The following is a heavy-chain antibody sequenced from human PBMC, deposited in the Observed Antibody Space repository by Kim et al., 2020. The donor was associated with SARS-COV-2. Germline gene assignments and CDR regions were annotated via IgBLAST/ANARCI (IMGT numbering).Heavy chain of an antibody. D-gene: IGHD6-13*01. CDR3: ARDPYSSSWVVEDYFDY. Sequence: FQGRVTLTRDTSISTAYMELSRLRSDDTAVYYCARDPYSSSWVVEDYFDYWGQGTLVTVSS. J-gene: IGHJ4*02. V-gene: IGHV1-2*02.